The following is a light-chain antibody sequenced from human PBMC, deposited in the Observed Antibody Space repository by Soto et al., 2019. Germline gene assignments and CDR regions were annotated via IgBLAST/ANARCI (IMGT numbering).Light chain of an antibody. V-gene: IGKV3-15*01. J-gene: IGKJ1*01. CDR1: QNVGSN. CDR3: QQYNNWPPGRT. CDR2: GAS. Sequence: EIVMTQSPATLSVSPGERATLSCRASQNVGSNLAWYQQKPGQAPRLLIYGASTRATGIPARFSGSGSGTEFTLTISSLQSEDFAIYFCQQYNNWPPGRTFGQGTKVELK.